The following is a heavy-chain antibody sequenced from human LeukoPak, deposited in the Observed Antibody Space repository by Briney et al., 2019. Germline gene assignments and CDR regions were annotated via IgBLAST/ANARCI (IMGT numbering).Heavy chain of an antibody. Sequence: SETLSLTCTISGGSVSDYYWSWIRQSPGKGLEWIGYIYHTGSTSYSPSLKSRVTISVDTSKNQFSLKLSSVTAADTAVYYCARGVSSGYYYSHFDYWGQGTLVTVSS. CDR2: IYHTGST. J-gene: IGHJ4*02. CDR3: ARGVSSGYYYSHFDY. V-gene: IGHV4-59*02. CDR1: GGSVSDYY. D-gene: IGHD3-22*01.